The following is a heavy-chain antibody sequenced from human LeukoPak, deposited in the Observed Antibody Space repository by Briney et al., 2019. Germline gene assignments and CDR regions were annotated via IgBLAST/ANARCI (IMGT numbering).Heavy chain of an antibody. V-gene: IGHV4-59*01. D-gene: IGHD3-10*01. CDR3: ARADPNASGYFYRFNWFDP. CDR2: VYSSGST. J-gene: IGHJ5*02. Sequence: SETLSLTCTVSGGSISSYYWNWVRQPPGKGLEWIGNVYSSGSTDYNPSLKSRVTISLDTSKFQFSLRLNSVTAADTAVYYCARADPNASGYFYRFNWFDPWGQGTLVTVSS. CDR1: GGSISSYY.